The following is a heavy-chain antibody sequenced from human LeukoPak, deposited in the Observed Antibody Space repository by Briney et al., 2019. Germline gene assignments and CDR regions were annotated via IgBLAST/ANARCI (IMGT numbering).Heavy chain of an antibody. CDR2: IYHSGST. Sequence: SQTLSLTCTVSGGSISSGGYYWSWIRQPPGKGLEWIGYIYHSGSTYYNPSLKSRVTISVDTSKNQFSLKLSSVTAADTAVYYCARSSPADYGGNRNWFDPWGQGTLVTVSS. CDR3: ARSSPADYGGNRNWFDP. J-gene: IGHJ5*02. CDR1: GGSISSGGYY. D-gene: IGHD4-23*01. V-gene: IGHV4-30-2*02.